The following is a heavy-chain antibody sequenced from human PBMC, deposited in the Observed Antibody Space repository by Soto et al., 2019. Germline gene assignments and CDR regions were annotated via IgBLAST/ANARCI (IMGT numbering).Heavy chain of an antibody. J-gene: IGHJ4*02. V-gene: IGHV4-59*05. CDR1: GGSVIRYY. Sequence: SETLSLTCTVSGGSVIRYYWSWARQPPGRGLESIGSIYYSGSTYYNPSLKSRVTISVDTSKNQFSLKLSSVTAADTAVYYCARHLKYGSGSSLDDYWGQGTLVTVSS. CDR3: ARHLKYGSGSSLDDY. D-gene: IGHD3-10*01. CDR2: IYYSGST.